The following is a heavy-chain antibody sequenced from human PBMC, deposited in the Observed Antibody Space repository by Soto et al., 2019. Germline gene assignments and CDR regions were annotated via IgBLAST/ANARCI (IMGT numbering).Heavy chain of an antibody. CDR1: GYTFTSYY. V-gene: IGHV1-46*01. CDR3: AREGILTGYQPRDYYYGMDV. Sequence: ASVKVSCKASGYTFTSYYMHWVRQAPGQGLEWMGIINPSGGSTSYAQKFQGRVTMTRDTSTSTVYMELSSLRSEDTAVYYCAREGILTGYQPRDYYYGMDVWGQVTTVTVSS. D-gene: IGHD3-9*01. J-gene: IGHJ6*02. CDR2: INPSGGST.